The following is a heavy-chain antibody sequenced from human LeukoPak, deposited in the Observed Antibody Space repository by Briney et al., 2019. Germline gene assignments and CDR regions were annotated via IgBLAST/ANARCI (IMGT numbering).Heavy chain of an antibody. J-gene: IGHJ5*02. CDR2: IKQDGGEK. CDR1: GFAFSSYW. CDR3: ARDGLDRVQYSSSPNGRYNWFDP. D-gene: IGHD6-13*01. Sequence: GGSLRLSCAASGFAFSSYWMSWVRQAPGKGLEWVANIKQDGGEKYYVDSVKGRFTISRDNAKNSLYLQMNSLRAEDTAVYYCARDGLDRVQYSSSPNGRYNWFDPRGQGTLVTVSS. V-gene: IGHV3-7*01.